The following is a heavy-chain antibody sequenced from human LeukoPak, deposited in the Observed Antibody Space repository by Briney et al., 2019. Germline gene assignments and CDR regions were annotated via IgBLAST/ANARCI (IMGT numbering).Heavy chain of an antibody. V-gene: IGHV1-24*01. CDR2: FDSEYGET. CDR3: ALGGGSGQYWFDP. Sequence: ASVTVSFKVSGYTLTELSMHWVRQAPGKGMEWMGGFDSEYGETIYEQKFQGRVTMTEDTSTDTAYMERSSLRSEDTAVYYCALGGGSGQYWFDPWGQGTLVTVSS. D-gene: IGHD3-16*01. CDR1: GYTLTELS. J-gene: IGHJ5*02.